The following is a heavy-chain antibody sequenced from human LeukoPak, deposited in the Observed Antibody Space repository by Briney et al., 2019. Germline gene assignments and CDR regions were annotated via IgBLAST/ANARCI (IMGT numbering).Heavy chain of an antibody. CDR2: IKSKTDGGTT. CDR1: GFTFSSYA. CDR3: TTAYQGAFDY. J-gene: IGHJ4*02. Sequence: PGGSLRLSCAASGFTFSSYAMSWVRQAPGKGLEWVGRIKSKTDGGTTDYAAPVKGRFTISRDDSKNTLYLHMNSLKSEDTAVYYCTTAYQGAFDYWGQGTLVTVSS. D-gene: IGHD1-26*01. V-gene: IGHV3-15*01.